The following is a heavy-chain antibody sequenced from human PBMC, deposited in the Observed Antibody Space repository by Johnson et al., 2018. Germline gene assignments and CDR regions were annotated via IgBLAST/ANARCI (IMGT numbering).Heavy chain of an antibody. CDR2: ISYDGSNK. J-gene: IGHJ6*02. CDR3: AKDPRMGRGVIITAPYGMDV. CDR1: GFTFSSYG. V-gene: IGHV3-30*18. Sequence: QVQLVESGGGVVQPGRSLRLSCAASGFTFSSYGMHWVRQAPGKGLEWVAVISYDGSNKYYADSVKGRFTISRDNSKNTLYLQMNSLRAEDTAVYYCAKDPRMGRGVIITAPYGMDVWGQGTTVTVSS. D-gene: IGHD3-10*01.